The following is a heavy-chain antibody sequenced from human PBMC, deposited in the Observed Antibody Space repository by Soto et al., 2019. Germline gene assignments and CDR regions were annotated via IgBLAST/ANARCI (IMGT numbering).Heavy chain of an antibody. J-gene: IGHJ4*02. CDR3: ASQVEDCSSTSCSLYYFDY. D-gene: IGHD2-2*01. Sequence: QLQLQESGPGLVKPSETLSLTCTVSGGSISSSSYYWGWIRQPPGKGLEWIGSIYYSGSTYYNPSLKSRVNIPVDTSKNQFSLKLSSVTAADTAVYYCASQVEDCSSTSCSLYYFDYWGQGTLVTVSS. CDR1: GGSISSSSYY. V-gene: IGHV4-39*01. CDR2: IYYSGST.